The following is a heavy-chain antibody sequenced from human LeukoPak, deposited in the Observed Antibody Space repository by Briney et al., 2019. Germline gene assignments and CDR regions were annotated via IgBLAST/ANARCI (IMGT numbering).Heavy chain of an antibody. CDR1: GFTVSSNY. Sequence: KPGGSLRLSCAASGFTVSSNYMSWVRQAPGKGLEWVAAISGTSTEIRYSDSVRGRFTVSRDNAKNSLFLEMNTLSAEDTAVYYCATYAQYVCVGDVCYDYWGLGTLVTVSS. V-gene: IGHV3-21*01. CDR3: ATYAQYVCVGDVCYDY. J-gene: IGHJ4*02. D-gene: IGHD2-21*01. CDR2: ISGTSTEI.